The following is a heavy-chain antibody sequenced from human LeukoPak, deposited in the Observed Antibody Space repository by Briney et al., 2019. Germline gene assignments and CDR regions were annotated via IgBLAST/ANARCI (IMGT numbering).Heavy chain of an antibody. J-gene: IGHJ4*02. CDR2: ISGSGDSA. Sequence: GGSLRLSCAPSGFTFSSYAMRWVRQAPGKGLEWVSSISGSGDSAYYADSVKGRFTITRDNSKNTLYLQMNSLRAEDTALYYCADSNYWYPVDYWGQGTLVTVSS. D-gene: IGHD4-11*01. CDR1: GFTFSSYA. V-gene: IGHV3-23*01. CDR3: ADSNYWYPVDY.